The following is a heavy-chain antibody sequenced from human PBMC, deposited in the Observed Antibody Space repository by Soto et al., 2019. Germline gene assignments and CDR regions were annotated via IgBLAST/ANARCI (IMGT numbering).Heavy chain of an antibody. V-gene: IGHV4-31*11. CDR2: IYYRWTT. J-gene: IGHJ5*01. Sequence: TLSRTCGVSGGSISTGVWYGSWVRYHPGKGLEWIGDIYYRWTTSYNPSLGSRVTISRDTSKNQVSLKVNSVTAADTAVYYCARVSAGGTRWFDSWGQGIRVTVSS. CDR3: ARVSAGGTRWFDS. CDR1: GGSISTGVWY. D-gene: IGHD6-13*01.